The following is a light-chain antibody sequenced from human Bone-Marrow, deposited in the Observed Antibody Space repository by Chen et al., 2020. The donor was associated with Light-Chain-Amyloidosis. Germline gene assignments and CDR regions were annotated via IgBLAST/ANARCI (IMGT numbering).Light chain of an antibody. J-gene: IGKJ2*01. V-gene: IGKV3-11*01. Sequence: EIVLTQSPATLSLSPGERAALSCRASQRISKFLAWSQHKPGQAPRLLIYDASIRATGIPARFSGSGSGTDFTLTINSLEPEDFAVYYCQERTNWPLYTFGQGTKLEI. CDR1: QRISKF. CDR3: QERTNWPLYT. CDR2: DAS.